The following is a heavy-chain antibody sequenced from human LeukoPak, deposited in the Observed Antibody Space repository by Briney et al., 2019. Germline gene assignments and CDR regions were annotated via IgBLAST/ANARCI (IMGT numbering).Heavy chain of an antibody. CDR3: ARGGSPPGPRGIERFDY. D-gene: IGHD1-26*01. CDR1: GGSISSYY. J-gene: IGHJ4*02. Sequence: SETLSLTCTVSGGSISSYYWSWIRQPPGKGLEWIGYIYYSGSTNYNPSLKSRVTISVDTSKNQFSLKLSSVTAADTAVYYCARGGSPPGPRGIERFDYWGQGTLVTVSS. CDR2: IYYSGST. V-gene: IGHV4-59*08.